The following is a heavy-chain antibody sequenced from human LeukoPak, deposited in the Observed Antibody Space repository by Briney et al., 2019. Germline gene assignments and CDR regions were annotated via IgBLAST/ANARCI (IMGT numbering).Heavy chain of an antibody. V-gene: IGHV3-21*04. J-gene: IGHJ3*02. Sequence: GGSLRLSCAASGFTFSSSSMNWVRQAPGKGLEWVSSLSSNSAYIYYADSVKGRFAISRDNAKNSLYLQMNSLRAEDTAVYYCAKQVAGIYAFDIWGQGTMVTVSS. CDR1: GFTFSSSS. CDR3: AKQVAGIYAFDI. CDR2: LSSNSAYI. D-gene: IGHD2-15*01.